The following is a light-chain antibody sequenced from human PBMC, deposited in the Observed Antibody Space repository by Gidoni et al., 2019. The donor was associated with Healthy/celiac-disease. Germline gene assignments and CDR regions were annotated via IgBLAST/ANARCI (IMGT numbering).Light chain of an antibody. CDR1: QSFLHSNGYNY. Sequence: DIVMTQSPLSLPVTPGEPASISCRSSQSFLHSNGYNYLDWYLQKPGQSPQLLIYLGSNRASRVPDRFSGSGSDTDFTLKISRVEAEDVGVYYCMQALQTPRTFGPGTKVDIK. J-gene: IGKJ3*01. CDR3: MQALQTPRT. CDR2: LGS. V-gene: IGKV2-28*01.